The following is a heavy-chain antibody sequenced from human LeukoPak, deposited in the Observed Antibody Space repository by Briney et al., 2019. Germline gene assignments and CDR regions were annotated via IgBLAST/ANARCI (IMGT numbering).Heavy chain of an antibody. CDR1: GYSFSSYD. D-gene: IGHD3-10*01. Sequence: ASVKVSCKTSGYSFSSYDINWVRQATGQGLEWMGWMNPNSGNTGYAQEFQGRVTITRNTSISTAYMELSSLTSEDTASYYCARRSGQDLAAFDIWGQGTLVTVSS. V-gene: IGHV1-8*01. CDR3: ARRSGQDLAAFDI. CDR2: MNPNSGNT. J-gene: IGHJ3*02.